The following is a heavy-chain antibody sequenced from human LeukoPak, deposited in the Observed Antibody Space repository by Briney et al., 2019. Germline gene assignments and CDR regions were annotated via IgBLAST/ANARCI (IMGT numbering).Heavy chain of an antibody. V-gene: IGHV3-30*04. CDR2: ISYDGSNK. CDR3: ASEQWLD. Sequence: GGSLRLSCAASGFTISSYAMHWVRQAPGKGLEWVAVISYDGSNKYYADSVKGRFTISRDNSKNTLYLQMNSLRAEDTAVYYCASEQWLDWGQGTLVTVSP. CDR1: GFTISSYA. J-gene: IGHJ4*02. D-gene: IGHD6-19*01.